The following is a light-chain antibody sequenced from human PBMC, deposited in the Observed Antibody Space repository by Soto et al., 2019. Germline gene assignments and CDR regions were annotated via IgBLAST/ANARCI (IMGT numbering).Light chain of an antibody. V-gene: IGLV2-14*01. CDR3: SSSKLTYYV. Sequence: QSVLTQPASVSGSPGQSITISCTGTSSDVDFYNFVSWYQQHPGKAPKLIIYEVSNRSSGVSSRFSGSKSGNTASLTISGLRAEDEADYYCSSSKLTYYVFGTGTKV. J-gene: IGLJ1*01. CDR1: SSDVDFYNF. CDR2: EVS.